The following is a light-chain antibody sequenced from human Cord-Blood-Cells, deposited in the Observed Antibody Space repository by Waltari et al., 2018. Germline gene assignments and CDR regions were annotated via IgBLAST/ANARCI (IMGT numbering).Light chain of an antibody. CDR2: EGS. Sequence: QSALTQPASVSGSPGQSITISCTGTSSDVGSYNLVSWYQQHPGKAPKLMISEGSKRPSGLSNRFSVSKSGNTASLTISGLQAEDEADYYCCSYAGSSTVVFGGGTKLTVL. V-gene: IGLV2-23*01. CDR3: CSYAGSSTVV. J-gene: IGLJ2*01. CDR1: SSDVGSYNL.